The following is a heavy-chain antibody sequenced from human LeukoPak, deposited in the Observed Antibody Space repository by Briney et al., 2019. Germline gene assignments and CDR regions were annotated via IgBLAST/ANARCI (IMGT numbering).Heavy chain of an antibody. D-gene: IGHD5-18*01. CDR1: GGSISSYY. Sequence: PSETLSLTCTVSGGSISSYYWSWIRQPPPKGLEWIGYIYYSGSTNYNPSLKRRVTISVDTSKNQFSLKLSSVTAADTAVYYCARGDRIQLWLYYYYYMDVWGKGTTLTVSS. CDR3: ARGDRIQLWLYYYYYMDV. V-gene: IGHV4-59*01. CDR2: IYYSGST. J-gene: IGHJ6*03.